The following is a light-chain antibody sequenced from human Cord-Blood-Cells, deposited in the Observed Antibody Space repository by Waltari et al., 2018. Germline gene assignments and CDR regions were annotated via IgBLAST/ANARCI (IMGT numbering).Light chain of an antibody. CDR2: DDS. V-gene: IGLV2-14*01. CDR1: SSDAGGYNY. CDR3: SSYTSSSTFEWV. J-gene: IGLJ3*02. Sequence: QSALTQPASVSGSPGQSITISSTVTSSDAGGYNYVSWYQQHPAKAPKLMIYDDSKRPSGVSNRFSGSKSGNPASLTISGLQAEDEADYYCSSYTSSSTFEWVFGGGTKLTVL.